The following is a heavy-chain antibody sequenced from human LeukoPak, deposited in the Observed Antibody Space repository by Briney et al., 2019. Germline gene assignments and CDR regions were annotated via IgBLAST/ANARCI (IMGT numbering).Heavy chain of an antibody. CDR1: GGSISSGGYY. Sequence: SQTLSLTCTVSGGSISSGGYYWSWIRQHPGKGLEWIGYIYYSGSTYYNPPLKSRVTISVDTSKNQFSLKLSSVTAADTAVYYCAREGGATVTSDAFDIWGQGTMVTVSS. D-gene: IGHD4-11*01. J-gene: IGHJ3*02. CDR2: IYYSGST. CDR3: AREGGATVTSDAFDI. V-gene: IGHV4-31*03.